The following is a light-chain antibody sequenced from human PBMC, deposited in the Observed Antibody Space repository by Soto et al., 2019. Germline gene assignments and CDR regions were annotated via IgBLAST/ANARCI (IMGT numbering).Light chain of an antibody. CDR1: SSDVGGYNY. V-gene: IGLV2-14*01. CDR2: DVS. Sequence: QSALTQPPSVYGSPGQSITISCTGTSSDVGGYNYVSWYQQHPGKAPKFMIYDVSNRPSGVSNRFSGSKSGNTASLTISGLQAEDEADYYCSSYTTSNTRQIVFGTGTKVTVL. CDR3: SSYTTSNTRQIV. J-gene: IGLJ1*01.